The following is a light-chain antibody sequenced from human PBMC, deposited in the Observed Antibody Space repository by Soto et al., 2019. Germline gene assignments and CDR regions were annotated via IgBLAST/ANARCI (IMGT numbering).Light chain of an antibody. CDR1: QSVSSSY. J-gene: IGKJ1*01. CDR2: GTS. CDR3: QQYGSYSWT. V-gene: IGKV3-20*01. Sequence: EIGLTQSPGTLSLSPGERATLSCRASQSVSSSYLAWYQQKPGQAPRLLIYGTSSMATTIPARFSGSGSGTDFTLTISSLEPEDFAVYYCQQYGSYSWTFGQGTKVEIK.